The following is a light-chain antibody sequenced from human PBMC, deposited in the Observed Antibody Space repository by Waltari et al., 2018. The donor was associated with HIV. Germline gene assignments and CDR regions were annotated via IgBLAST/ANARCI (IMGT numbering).Light chain of an antibody. J-gene: IGLJ2*01. CDR1: KLGDKY. V-gene: IGLV3-1*01. CDR3: QAWDTSSVL. CDR2: QDK. Sequence: SYELTQPPSVSVSPGQTASITCSGDKLGDKYAFWYQQKPGQSPVVVIYQDKKRPSGIPVRFSVSNSENTATLTISGTQAMDDADYYCQAWDTSSVLFGGGTKLTVL.